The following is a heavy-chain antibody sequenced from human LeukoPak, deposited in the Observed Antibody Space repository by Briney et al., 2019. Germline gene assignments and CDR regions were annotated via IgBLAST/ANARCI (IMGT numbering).Heavy chain of an antibody. J-gene: IGHJ3*02. Sequence: PGGSLRLSCAVSGFTASSNYMSWVRRAPGKGLEWVSVIYSDDRTYYADSVKGRFTISRHTSKKALYLQMNSLRAEDTAVYYCAREVMAKRRAFDIWGQGTVVTVSS. V-gene: IGHV3-53*04. CDR1: GFTASSNY. CDR3: AREVMAKRRAFDI. CDR2: IYSDDRT. D-gene: IGHD2-8*01.